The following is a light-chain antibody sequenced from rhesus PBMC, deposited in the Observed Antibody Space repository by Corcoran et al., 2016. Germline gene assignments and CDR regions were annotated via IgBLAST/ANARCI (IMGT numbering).Light chain of an antibody. J-gene: IGKJ2*01. CDR3: QQYSSSPYS. CDR1: QSISSW. Sequence: DIQMTQSPSSLSASVGDTVTITCRASQSISSWLAWSPQTPGNAPKLLIYKASTLQSGVPSRFSGSGSGTDFPITISSLHSEDFATYYCQQYSSSPYSFGQGTKVEIK. CDR2: KAS. V-gene: IGKV1-22*01.